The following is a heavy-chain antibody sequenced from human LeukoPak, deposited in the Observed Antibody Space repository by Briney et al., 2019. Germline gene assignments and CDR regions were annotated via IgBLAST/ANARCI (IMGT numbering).Heavy chain of an antibody. CDR1: GYTFTGYY. Sequence: ASVKVSCKASGYTFTGYYMHWVRQAPGQGLEWMGLINPNSGGTNYAQKFQGRVTMTRDTSISTAYMELSRLRSDDTAVYYCARVDGYNSQFDYWGQGTLVTVSS. CDR3: ARVDGYNSQFDY. V-gene: IGHV1-2*02. D-gene: IGHD5-24*01. J-gene: IGHJ4*02. CDR2: INPNSGGT.